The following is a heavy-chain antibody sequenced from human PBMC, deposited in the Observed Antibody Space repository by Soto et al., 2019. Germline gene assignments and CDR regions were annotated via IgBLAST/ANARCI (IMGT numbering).Heavy chain of an antibody. V-gene: IGHV1-3*01. CDR1: GYTFTSYA. D-gene: IGHD3-9*01. CDR3: ARAKKGRFDWLHYYYYGMDV. Sequence: ASVKVSCKASGYTFTSYAMHWVRQAPGQRLEWMGWINAGNGNTKYSQKFQGRVTITRDTSASTAYMELSSLRSEDTAVYYCARAKKGRFDWLHYYYYGMDVCGQGTTVTVSS. CDR2: INAGNGNT. J-gene: IGHJ6*02.